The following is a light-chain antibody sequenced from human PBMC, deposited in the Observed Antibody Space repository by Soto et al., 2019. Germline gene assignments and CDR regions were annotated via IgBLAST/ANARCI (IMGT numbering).Light chain of an antibody. Sequence: EIVMTQSPATLSVSPGERATLSCRASQSVSSNLAWYQQKPGQVPRLLIYGASTRATGIPARFSGSGSGTEFTLTISSLQSEDFAVYSCQQYNNWQFTFGPGTKVDIK. CDR2: GAS. J-gene: IGKJ3*01. CDR3: QQYNNWQFT. V-gene: IGKV3D-15*01. CDR1: QSVSSN.